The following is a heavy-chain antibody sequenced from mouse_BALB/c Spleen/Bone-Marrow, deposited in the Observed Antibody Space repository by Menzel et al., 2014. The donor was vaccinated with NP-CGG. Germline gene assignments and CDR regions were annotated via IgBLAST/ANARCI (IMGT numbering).Heavy chain of an antibody. CDR2: IRNKANGYTT. J-gene: IGHJ2*01. Sequence: EVKVVESGGGLVQPGGSLRLSCATSGFTFTDYYMNWVRQPPGKALEWLGFIRNKANGYTTEYSASVKGRFTISRDNSQNILYLHMNTLRAEDSATYYCARDKGRVFFDYWGQGTTLTVSS. V-gene: IGHV7-3*02. CDR3: ARDKGRVFFDY. CDR1: GFTFTDYY.